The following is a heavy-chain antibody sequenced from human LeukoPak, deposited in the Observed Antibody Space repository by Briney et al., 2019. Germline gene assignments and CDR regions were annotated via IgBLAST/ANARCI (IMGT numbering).Heavy chain of an antibody. CDR3: ARQGHYGYADAFDI. D-gene: IGHD3-16*01. Sequence: PGGSLRLSFAASGFTSSSYAMNGVRQAPGRGLKGGSVICFSGSKKYYADSVQGRFTISRDNSKNTLYLQMNSLRAEDTAVYYCARQGHYGYADAFDIWGQGTMVTVSS. CDR2: ICFSGSKK. V-gene: IGHV3-33*01. CDR1: GFTSSSYA. J-gene: IGHJ3*02.